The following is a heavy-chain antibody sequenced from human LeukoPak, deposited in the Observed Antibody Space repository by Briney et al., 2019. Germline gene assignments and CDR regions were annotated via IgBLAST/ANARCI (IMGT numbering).Heavy chain of an antibody. CDR1: GGSISSYY. Sequence: SETLSLTRTVSGGSISSYYWSWIRQPPGKGLEWIGYIYYSGSTNYNPSLKSRVTISVDTSKNQFSLKLSSVTAADTAVYYCARIYDSMDWFDPWGQGTLVTVSS. CDR2: IYYSGST. CDR3: ARIYDSMDWFDP. D-gene: IGHD3-16*01. J-gene: IGHJ5*02. V-gene: IGHV4-59*01.